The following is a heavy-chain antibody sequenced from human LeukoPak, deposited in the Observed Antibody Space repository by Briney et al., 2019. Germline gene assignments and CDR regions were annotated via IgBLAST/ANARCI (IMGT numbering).Heavy chain of an antibody. J-gene: IGHJ4*02. V-gene: IGHV4-39*07. Sequence: SETLSLTCTVSGDSISSTSFYWDWIRQPPGKGLEWIGNILYSGSTYYTPSLKSRVTISVDTSKNQFSLKLRSVTAADTAVYYCARGHPVEMGTTKHLFDFWGQGTLVTVSS. CDR2: ILYSGST. CDR1: GDSISSTSFY. CDR3: ARGHPVEMGTTKHLFDF. D-gene: IGHD5-24*01.